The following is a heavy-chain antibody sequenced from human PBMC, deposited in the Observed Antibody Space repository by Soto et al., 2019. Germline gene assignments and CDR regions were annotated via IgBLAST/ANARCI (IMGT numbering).Heavy chain of an antibody. CDR1: GFTVSSNY. CDR2: IYIGGST. CDR3: ARDPPATRHGMDV. Sequence: SLRLSCAASGFTVSSNYMGWVRQAPGKGLEWVSVIYIGGSTYYADSVRGRFTISRDNSKNTLYLQMKSLRAEDTAVYYCARDPPATRHGMDVWGQGTTVTVSS. V-gene: IGHV3-53*01. J-gene: IGHJ6*02.